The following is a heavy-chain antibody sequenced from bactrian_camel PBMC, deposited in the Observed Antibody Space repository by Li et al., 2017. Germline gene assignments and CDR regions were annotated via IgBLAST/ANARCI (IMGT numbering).Heavy chain of an antibody. V-gene: IGHV3S61*01. Sequence: VQLVESGGGSVQAGGSLTLSCAASGLVYPFWSMAWFRQAPGKEREGVARIDSRGTTEYVDSVKGRFTISRDNAKDTLYLQMNSLKSEDTAVYYCMSTCPGPPTRVYWGQGTRSPS. J-gene: IGHJ4*01. CDR2: IDSRGTT. CDR1: GLVYPFWS. CDR3: MSTCPGPPTRVY.